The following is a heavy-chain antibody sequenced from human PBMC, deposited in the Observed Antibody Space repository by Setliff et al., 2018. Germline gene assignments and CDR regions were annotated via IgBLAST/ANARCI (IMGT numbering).Heavy chain of an antibody. CDR3: ARDWGAAGSTNAFDI. V-gene: IGHV3-74*01. Sequence: GGSLRLSCVVSGPMLSRYWIHWVRQSPGKGLVWVARINGDGSSASYADSVEGRFTISRDNAKNTVYLQMNSLGVDDTAVYCCARDWGAAGSTNAFDIWGQGTMVTVSS. D-gene: IGHD6-25*01. J-gene: IGHJ3*02. CDR2: INGDGSSA. CDR1: GPMLSRYW.